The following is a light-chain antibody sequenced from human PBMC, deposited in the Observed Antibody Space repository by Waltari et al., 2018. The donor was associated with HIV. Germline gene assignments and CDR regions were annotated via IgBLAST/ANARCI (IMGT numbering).Light chain of an antibody. CDR3: SSYTSTYV. CDR1: SRDVGGYTY. V-gene: IGLV2-14*01. Sequence: QSALTQPASVSGSPGQSLTISCTVTSRDVGGYTYVSWYQQHPGKAPKLMIYDVSNRPSGVSNRFSGSKSGNTASLTISGLQAEDEADYYCSSYTSTYVFGTGTKVTVL. J-gene: IGLJ1*01. CDR2: DVS.